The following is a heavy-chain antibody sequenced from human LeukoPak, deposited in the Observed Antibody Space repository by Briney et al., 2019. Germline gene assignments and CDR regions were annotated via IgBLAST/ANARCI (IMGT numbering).Heavy chain of an antibody. D-gene: IGHD2-2*01. V-gene: IGHV3-30*02. CDR2: IKLDGSNK. J-gene: IGHJ6*02. Sequence: GGSLRLSCVASGFTFGKYWMSWVRQAPGKGLEWVANIKLDGSNKYYADSVKGRFTISRDNSKNTLYLQMNSLRAEDTAVYYCAKDLDCSSTSCYANYYYYGMDVWGQGTTVTVSS. CDR3: AKDLDCSSTSCYANYYYYGMDV. CDR1: GFTFGKYW.